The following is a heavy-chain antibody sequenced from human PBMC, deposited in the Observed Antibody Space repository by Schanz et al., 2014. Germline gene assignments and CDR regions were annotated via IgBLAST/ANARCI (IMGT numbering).Heavy chain of an antibody. CDR1: GYTLTNYY. CDR2: INPHLNIT. J-gene: IGHJ5*02. CDR3: ARGGGFYWFDP. V-gene: IGHV1-46*01. Sequence: QVQLVQSGAEVRKPGASVRVSCKASGYTLTNYYMHWVRQAPGQGLEWMGMINPHLNITTYAQIFQGRFTMTRDTSTSTVYMDLSSLRSEDTAVYYCARGGGFYWFDPWGQGTLVTVSS. D-gene: IGHD3-16*01.